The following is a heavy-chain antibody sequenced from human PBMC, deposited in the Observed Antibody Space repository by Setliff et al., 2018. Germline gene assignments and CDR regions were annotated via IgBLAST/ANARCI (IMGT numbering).Heavy chain of an antibody. J-gene: IGHJ6*03. D-gene: IGHD5-18*01. CDR2: TIPIFGTT. CDR3: AREGVDTRSSTDYRYYMDV. CDR1: GYTFTSYG. V-gene: IGHV1-69*05. Sequence: SVKVSCKASGYTFTSYGISWVRQAPGQGLEWMGGTIPIFGTTDYAQKFQGRVTIITDESTSTAYMELSSLTSADTAVYYCAREGVDTRSSTDYRYYMDVWGKGTTVTVSS.